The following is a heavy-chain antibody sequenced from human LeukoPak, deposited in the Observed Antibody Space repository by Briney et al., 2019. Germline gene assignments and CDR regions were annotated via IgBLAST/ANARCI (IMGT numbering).Heavy chain of an antibody. CDR3: ARHGSRSRGYYDSSGCMY. CDR1: GGSISSSSYY. J-gene: IGHJ4*02. CDR2: IYYSGST. Sequence: SETLSLTCTVSGGSISSSSYYWGWIRQPPGKGLEGIGSIYYSGSTYYNPSLKSRVTISVATSKNQFALKLSSVTAADTAVYYCARHGSRSRGYYDSSGCMYWGQGTLVTVSS. D-gene: IGHD3-22*01. V-gene: IGHV4-39*01.